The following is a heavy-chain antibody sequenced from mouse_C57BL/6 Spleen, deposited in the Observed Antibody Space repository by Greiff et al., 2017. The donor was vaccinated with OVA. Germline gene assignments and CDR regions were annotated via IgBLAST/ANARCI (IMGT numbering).Heavy chain of an antibody. CDR3: ARDPYYCGSSSFYWYFDD. D-gene: IGHD1-1*01. J-gene: IGHJ1*03. V-gene: IGHV1-55*01. Sequence: QVQLQQPGAELVKPGASVKMSCKASGYTFTSYWITWVKQRPGQGLEWIGDIYPGSGSTNYNEKFKSKATLTVDTSSSTAYMQLSSLTSEDSAVYYCARDPYYCGSSSFYWYFDDWGTGTTVTVSS. CDR2: IYPGSGST. CDR1: GYTFTSYW.